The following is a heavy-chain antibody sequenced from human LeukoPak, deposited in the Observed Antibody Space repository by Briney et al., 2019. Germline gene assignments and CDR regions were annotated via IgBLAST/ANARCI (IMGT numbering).Heavy chain of an antibody. CDR3: ARDPPVADAGRFDY. J-gene: IGHJ4*02. Sequence: ASVKVSCKASGYTFTGYYMHWVRQAPGQGLEWMGWINPNSGGTNYAQKFQGRVTMTRDTSISTAYMELSRLRSDDTAVYYCARDPPVADAGRFDYWGQGTLVTVSS. V-gene: IGHV1-2*02. CDR2: INPNSGGT. D-gene: IGHD2-15*01. CDR1: GYTFTGYY.